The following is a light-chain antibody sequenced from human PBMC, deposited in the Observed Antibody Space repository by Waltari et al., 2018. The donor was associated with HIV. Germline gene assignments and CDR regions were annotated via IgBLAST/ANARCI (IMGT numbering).Light chain of an antibody. CDR1: QNIYNY. V-gene: IGKV1-39*01. CDR3: QQSHTTPRT. CDR2: AAS. Sequence: DIQMTQSSSSLSAAVGDSVNITCRASQNIYNYLNWYQHKPGKVPKVLIYAASNLEDGVPSRFRGTGSSTDFTLTINNVQPEDFATYFCQQSHTTPRTFGQGTNVEIK. J-gene: IGKJ1*01.